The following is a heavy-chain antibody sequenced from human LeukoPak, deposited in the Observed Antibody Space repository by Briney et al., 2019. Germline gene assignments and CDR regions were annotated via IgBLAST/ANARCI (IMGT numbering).Heavy chain of an antibody. D-gene: IGHD3-22*01. Sequence: GGSLRLSCAASGFTFSSYAMSWVRQAPGKGLEWVSAISGSGGSTYYADSVKGRFTISRDNSKNTLYLQMNSLRAEDTAVYYCAKHALYDSSGCYISYDYWGQGTLVTVSS. CDR2: ISGSGGST. CDR3: AKHALYDSSGCYISYDY. V-gene: IGHV3-23*01. J-gene: IGHJ4*02. CDR1: GFTFSSYA.